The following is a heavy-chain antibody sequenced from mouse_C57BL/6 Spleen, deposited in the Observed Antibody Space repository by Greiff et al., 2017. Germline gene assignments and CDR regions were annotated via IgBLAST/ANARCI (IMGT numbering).Heavy chain of an antibody. CDR2: INPSDSET. V-gene: IGHV1-52*01. J-gene: IGHJ2*01. CDR1: GYTFTSYW. CDR3: ASPYDSSLDY. D-gene: IGHD1-1*01. Sequence: QVQLQQPGAELVRPGSSVKLSCKASGYTFTSYWMHWVKQRPIQGLEWIGNINPSDSETHYNQKFKDKATLTVDKSSSTACMQLSSLTAEDSAVYYCASPYDSSLDYWGKGTTLTVSS.